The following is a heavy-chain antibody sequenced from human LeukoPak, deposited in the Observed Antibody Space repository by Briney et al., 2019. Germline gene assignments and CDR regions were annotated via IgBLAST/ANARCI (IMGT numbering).Heavy chain of an antibody. J-gene: IGHJ4*02. CDR3: ARGEMATGSFDY. V-gene: IGHV1-69*05. D-gene: IGHD5-24*01. CDR1: GGTFSSYA. CDR2: IIPIFGTA. Sequence: ASVKVSCKASGGTFSSYAISWVRQAPGQGLEWMGGIIPIFGTANYAQKFQGRVTITTDESTSTAYMELSSLRSEDTVVYYCARGEMATGSFDYWGQGTLVTVSS.